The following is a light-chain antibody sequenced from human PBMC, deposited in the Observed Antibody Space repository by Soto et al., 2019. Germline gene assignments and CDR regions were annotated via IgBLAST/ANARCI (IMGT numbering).Light chain of an antibody. V-gene: IGKV3-20*01. Sequence: EIVLTQSPATLSLSPGERATLSCRASQSVSSSFLAWYQQKPGQAPRLLIYGASSRATGIPDRFSGSGSGTDFTLTISSLEPEDFAVYYCQQYDRSPWTFGQGTKVEIK. CDR1: QSVSSSF. J-gene: IGKJ1*01. CDR2: GAS. CDR3: QQYDRSPWT.